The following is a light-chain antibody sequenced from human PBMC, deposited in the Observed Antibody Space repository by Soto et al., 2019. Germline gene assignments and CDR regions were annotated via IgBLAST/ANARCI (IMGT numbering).Light chain of an antibody. CDR1: SSDVGSYNL. J-gene: IGLJ1*01. V-gene: IGLV2-23*01. CDR2: EGS. Sequence: QSALAPPSSVSGSPGQSITISCTGTSSDVGSYNLVSWYQQHPGKAPKLMIYEGSKRPSGVSNRFSGSKSGNTASLTISGLQAEDEADYYCCSYAGNSLYVFGTGTKVTVL. CDR3: CSYAGNSLYV.